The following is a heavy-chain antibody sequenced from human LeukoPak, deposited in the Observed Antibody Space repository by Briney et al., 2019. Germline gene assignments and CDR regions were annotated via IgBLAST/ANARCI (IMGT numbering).Heavy chain of an antibody. D-gene: IGHD3-22*01. Sequence: SETLSLTCTVSGGSISSSSYYWGWIRQPPGKGLEWIGSIYYSGSTYYNPSLKSRVTISVDTSKNQFSLKLSSVTAADTAVYYCARLPGSGYLDAFDIWGQGTMVTVSS. CDR1: GGSISSSSYY. CDR3: ARLPGSGYLDAFDI. J-gene: IGHJ3*02. V-gene: IGHV4-39*01. CDR2: IYYSGST.